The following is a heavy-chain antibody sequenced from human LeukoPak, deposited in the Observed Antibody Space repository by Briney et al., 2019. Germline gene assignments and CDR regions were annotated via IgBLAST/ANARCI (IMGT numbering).Heavy chain of an antibody. J-gene: IGHJ4*02. D-gene: IGHD3-22*01. Sequence: SETLSLTCTVSGGSISSYYWSWLRQPAGKGLEWIGRIYTSGSTNYNPSLKSRVTISVDTSKNQFSLKLSSVTAADTAVYYCARGHYDSSGYYDYWGQGTLVTVSS. CDR3: ARGHYDSSGYYDY. CDR1: GGSISSYY. V-gene: IGHV4-4*07. CDR2: IYTSGST.